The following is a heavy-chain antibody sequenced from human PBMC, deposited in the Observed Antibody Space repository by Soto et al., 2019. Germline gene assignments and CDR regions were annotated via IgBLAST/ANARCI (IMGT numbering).Heavy chain of an antibody. D-gene: IGHD6-13*01. CDR2: IDWDDDK. CDR1: GFSLSTSGMC. Sequence: SCPTLVNPTQTLTLTCTFSGFSLSTSGMCVSWIRQPPGKALEWLALIDWDDDKYYSTSLKTRLTISKDTSKNQVVLTMTNMDPVDTATYYCARMEVGGSSSWYGGFDYWGQGTLVTVYS. V-gene: IGHV2-70*01. CDR3: ARMEVGGSSSWYGGFDY. J-gene: IGHJ4*02.